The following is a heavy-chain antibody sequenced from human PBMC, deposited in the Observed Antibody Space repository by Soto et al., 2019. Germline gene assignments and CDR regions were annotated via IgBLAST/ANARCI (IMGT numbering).Heavy chain of an antibody. V-gene: IGHV3-53*01. Sequence: EVQLVESGGGLIQPGGSLRLSCAVSGFTVSNNYMSWVRQAPGKGLEGVSVIYSGGYTAYGDSVKGRFTISRDNSKNTPIPQKKSAGADDRAVFFWAGQPGGGGYWGQGTLVTVSS. D-gene: IGHD3-10*01. CDR3: AGQPGGGGY. J-gene: IGHJ4*02. CDR2: IYSGGYT. CDR1: GFTVSNNY.